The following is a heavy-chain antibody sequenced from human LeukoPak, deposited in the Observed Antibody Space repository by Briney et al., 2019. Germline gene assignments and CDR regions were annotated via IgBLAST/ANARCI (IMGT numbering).Heavy chain of an antibody. CDR2: IYYSGST. Sequence: SETLSLTCTVSGGSISSYYWSWVRQPPGKGLEWIGYIYYSGSTNYNPSLKSRVTISVDTSKNQFSLKLSSVTAADTAVYYCAGLHPDYFDYWGQGTLVTVSS. CDR3: AGLHPDYFDY. V-gene: IGHV4-59*01. CDR1: GGSISSYY. J-gene: IGHJ4*02.